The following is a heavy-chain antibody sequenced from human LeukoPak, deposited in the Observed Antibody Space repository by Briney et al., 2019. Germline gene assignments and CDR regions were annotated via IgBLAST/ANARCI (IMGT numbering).Heavy chain of an antibody. Sequence: PSETLSLTCTVSGGSISSYYRSWIRQPAGKGLEWIGRIYTSGSTNYNPSLKSRVTMSVDTSKNHFSLTLSSVTAADTAVYYCARLQPNSGEWAFDIWGQGTMVTVSS. CDR3: ARLQPNSGEWAFDI. V-gene: IGHV4-4*07. CDR2: IYTSGST. D-gene: IGHD1-1*01. CDR1: GGSISSYY. J-gene: IGHJ3*02.